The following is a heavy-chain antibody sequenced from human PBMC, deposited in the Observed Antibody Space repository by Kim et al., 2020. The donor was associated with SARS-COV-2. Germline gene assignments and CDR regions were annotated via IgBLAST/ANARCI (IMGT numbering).Heavy chain of an antibody. V-gene: IGHV3-9*01. J-gene: IGHJ2*01. CDR3: GTVRVGSGWYTTRYFDL. Sequence: GGSLRLSCAASGFTFDDYAMHWVRQAPGKGLEWVSGISWNSGSIGYADSVKGRFTISRDNAKNSLYLQMNSLRAEDTALYYCGTVRVGSGWYTTRYFDL. CDR1: GFTFDDYA. D-gene: IGHD6-19*01. CDR2: ISWNSGSI.